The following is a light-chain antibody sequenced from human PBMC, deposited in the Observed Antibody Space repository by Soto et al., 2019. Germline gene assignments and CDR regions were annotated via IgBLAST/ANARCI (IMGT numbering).Light chain of an antibody. V-gene: IGLV2-14*03. CDR2: AVS. Sequence: QSALTQPASVSGSPGRSITISCTGTSSDVGGYNYVSWYQQHPGKAPKLMIFAVSNRPSGVSNRFSGSKSGNTASLTISGLQAEDEADYYCCSYTSGTTLVFGGGTQLTVL. CDR3: CSYTSGTTLV. J-gene: IGLJ2*01. CDR1: SSDVGGYNY.